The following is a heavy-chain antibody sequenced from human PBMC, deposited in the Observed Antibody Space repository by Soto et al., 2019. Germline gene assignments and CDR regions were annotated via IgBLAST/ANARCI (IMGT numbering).Heavy chain of an antibody. Sequence: QVQLQESGPGLVKPSQTLSLTCTVSGGSSRRSGGYYWSWIRQHPGKGLEWIGYIYYSGSTYSNPSLKSRVTISVDTSKNQFSLKLSSVTAADTAVYYCARYDSGALDYWGQGTLVTVSS. D-gene: IGHD3-10*01. J-gene: IGHJ4*02. CDR2: IYYSGST. V-gene: IGHV4-31*03. CDR3: ARYDSGALDY. CDR1: GGSSRRSGGYY.